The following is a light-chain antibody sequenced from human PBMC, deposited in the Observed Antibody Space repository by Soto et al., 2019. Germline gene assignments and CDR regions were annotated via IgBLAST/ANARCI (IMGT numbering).Light chain of an antibody. J-gene: IGKJ1*01. Sequence: DIQMTQSPPAMSASVGDGVTITCRASQDIRNGLAEFQQKPGQAPKRLSYAALSLQSGVPSRFSAYGSGTEFTLTISSLQPEDFATYYCLQHNEYPRTFGQGTKVEF. CDR3: LQHNEYPRT. CDR1: QDIRNG. CDR2: AAL. V-gene: IGKV1-17*03.